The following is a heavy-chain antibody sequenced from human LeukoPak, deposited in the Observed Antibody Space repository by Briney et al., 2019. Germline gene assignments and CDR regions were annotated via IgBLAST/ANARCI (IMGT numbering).Heavy chain of an antibody. CDR2: ISYSGST. Sequence: SETLSLTRILSRGSISNNIYYWGGIRQPPGKGLEWIGNISYSGSTNYNPSLKSRVTISVDTSKNQFSLKLSSVTAADTAVYYCAREGYCSGGSCYSTLFDYWGQGTLVTVSS. J-gene: IGHJ4*02. V-gene: IGHV4-39*07. CDR3: AREGYCSGGSCYSTLFDY. CDR1: RGSISNNIYY. D-gene: IGHD2-15*01.